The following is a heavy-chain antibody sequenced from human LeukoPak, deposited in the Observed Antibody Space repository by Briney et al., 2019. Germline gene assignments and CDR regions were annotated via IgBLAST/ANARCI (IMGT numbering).Heavy chain of an antibody. CDR3: ARGSGSSSWYNYFDY. Sequence: PGGSLRLSCAASGFTFSSYSMNWVRQAPGKGLEWVSSISSSSSYIYYADSVKGRFTISRDTAENSLYLQMNSLRAEDTAIYYCARGSGSSSWYNYFDYWGQGTLVTVSS. V-gene: IGHV3-21*01. CDR2: ISSSSSYI. J-gene: IGHJ4*02. CDR1: GFTFSSYS. D-gene: IGHD6-13*01.